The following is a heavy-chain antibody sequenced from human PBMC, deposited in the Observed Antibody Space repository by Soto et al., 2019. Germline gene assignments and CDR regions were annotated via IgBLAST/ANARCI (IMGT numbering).Heavy chain of an antibody. J-gene: IGHJ4*02. Sequence: QVQLQESGPGLVKPSQTLSLTCSVSGGSISSAGYFWSWIRQHPGKGLEWIGHIYYSGGAYYSPSLKSRVTISVDTSKNQFSLNLSSVTAADTAVYYCARIRSGNHPDNWGQGTLVTVSS. CDR1: GGSISSAGYF. V-gene: IGHV4-31*03. CDR3: ARIRSGNHPDN. CDR2: IYYSGGA. D-gene: IGHD4-4*01.